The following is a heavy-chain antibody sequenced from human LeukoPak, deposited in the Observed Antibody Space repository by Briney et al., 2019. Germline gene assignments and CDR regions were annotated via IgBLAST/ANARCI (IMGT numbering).Heavy chain of an antibody. CDR1: GLTSSTYW. Sequence: GGSLRLSCAASGLTSSTYWMTWVRQAPGKGLEWVANIKQDGSEKNYVDSVKGRFTISRDNAKNSLYLQMNSLRAEDTAVYYCAGGIAMVRGGDVWGKGTTVTVSS. V-gene: IGHV3-7*01. CDR3: AGGIAMVRGGDV. J-gene: IGHJ6*04. D-gene: IGHD3-10*01. CDR2: IKQDGSEK.